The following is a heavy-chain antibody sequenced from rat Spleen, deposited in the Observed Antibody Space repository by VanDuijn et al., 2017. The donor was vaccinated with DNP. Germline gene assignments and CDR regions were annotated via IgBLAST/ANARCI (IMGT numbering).Heavy chain of an antibody. CDR3: ATQRLGAAWFAY. D-gene: IGHD5-1*01. Sequence: EVQLVESGGGLVQPGRSLKVSCAASGFTFSDFNMAWVRQATKKGLEWVATITYDGSSTYYGDRVKGRFTISRHNAKTTLYLQMDSLRSEDTATYYCATQRLGAAWFAYWGQGTLVTVSS. CDR1: GFTFSDFN. V-gene: IGHV5-7*01. CDR2: ITYDGSST. J-gene: IGHJ3*01.